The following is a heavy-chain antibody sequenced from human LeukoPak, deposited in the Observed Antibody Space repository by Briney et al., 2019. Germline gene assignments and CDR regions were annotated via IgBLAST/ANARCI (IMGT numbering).Heavy chain of an antibody. CDR2: ISSSSGYI. D-gene: IGHD2-21*02. CDR1: GFTFSSYS. Sequence: GGSLRLSCAASGFTFSSYSMNWVRQAPGKGLEWVSSISSSSGYIYYADSVKGRFTISRDNAKNSLYLQMNSLRAEDTAVYYCARGRYCGGDCYYFDYWGQGTLVTVSS. V-gene: IGHV3-21*01. J-gene: IGHJ4*02. CDR3: ARGRYCGGDCYYFDY.